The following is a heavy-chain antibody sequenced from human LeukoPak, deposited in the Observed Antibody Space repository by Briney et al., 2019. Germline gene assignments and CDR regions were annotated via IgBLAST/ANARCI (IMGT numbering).Heavy chain of an antibody. V-gene: IGHV3-21*01. CDR1: GFTFSSYS. CDR3: ARVGVGPIYSGSYLGDFDY. CDR2: ISSSSSYI. J-gene: IGHJ4*02. Sequence: PGGSLRLSCAASGFTFSSYSMNWVRQAPGKGLEWVSSISSSSSYIYYADSVKGRFTISRDNAKNSLYLQMNSLRAEDTAVYYCARVGVGPIYSGSYLGDFDYWGQGTLVTVSS. D-gene: IGHD1-26*01.